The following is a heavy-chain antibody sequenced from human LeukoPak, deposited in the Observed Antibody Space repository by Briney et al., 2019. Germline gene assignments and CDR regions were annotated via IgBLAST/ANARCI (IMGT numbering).Heavy chain of an antibody. Sequence: PPGGSLRLSCAASGFTFSSYWMSWVRQAPGKGLEWVANIKQDGSEKYYVDAVKGRFTISRDNAKNSLYLQMNSLRAEDTAVYYCAREHIVRGLTRVDYWGQGTLVTVSS. CDR1: GFTFSSYW. CDR3: AREHIVRGLTRVDY. CDR2: IKQDGSEK. J-gene: IGHJ4*02. D-gene: IGHD3-10*01. V-gene: IGHV3-7*01.